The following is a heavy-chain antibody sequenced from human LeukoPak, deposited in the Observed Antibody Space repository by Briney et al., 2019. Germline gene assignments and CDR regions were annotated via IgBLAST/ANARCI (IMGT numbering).Heavy chain of an antibody. Sequence: GGSLRLSCAASGFTFSSYAMSWVRQAPGKGLEWVSAISGSGGSTYYADSVKGRFTISRDNSKNTLYLQMNSLRAEDTAVYYCAKDPGSGWNGGIFDYWGQGTLATVSS. CDR2: ISGSGGST. CDR1: GFTFSSYA. CDR3: AKDPGSGWNGGIFDY. J-gene: IGHJ4*02. V-gene: IGHV3-23*01. D-gene: IGHD6-19*01.